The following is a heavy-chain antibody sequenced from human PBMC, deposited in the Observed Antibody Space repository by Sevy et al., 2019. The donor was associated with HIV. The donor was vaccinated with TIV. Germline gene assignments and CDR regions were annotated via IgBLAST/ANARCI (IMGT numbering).Heavy chain of an antibody. CDR3: TRYIGVFRRXSYXXXXXX. J-gene: IGHJ6*02. CDR1: GYTFTNND. Sequence: ASVKVSCKTSGYTFTNNDINWLRQAAGQGLEWMGWMTPDSGRAGYAQRFQGRVTFTRDTSRSTAYMELSNLTSDDTXVYYCTRYIGVFRRXSYXXXXXXWGQGTSVTVSS. CDR2: MTPDSGRA. D-gene: IGHD3-10*01. V-gene: IGHV1-8*03.